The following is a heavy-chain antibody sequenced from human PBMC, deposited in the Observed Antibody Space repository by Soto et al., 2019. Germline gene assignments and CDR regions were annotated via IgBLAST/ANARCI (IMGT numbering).Heavy chain of an antibody. CDR2: IYYSGST. J-gene: IGHJ5*02. V-gene: IGHV4-61*01. CDR1: GGSVSSGSYY. CDR3: ARGDCSGGSCYSTRTYNWFDP. Sequence: PSETLSLTCTVSGGSVSSGSYYWSWIRQPPGKGLEWIGYIYYSGSTNYNPSLKSRVTISVDTSKNQFSLKLSSVTAADTAVYYCARGDCSGGSCYSTRTYNWFDPWGQGTLVTVSS. D-gene: IGHD2-15*01.